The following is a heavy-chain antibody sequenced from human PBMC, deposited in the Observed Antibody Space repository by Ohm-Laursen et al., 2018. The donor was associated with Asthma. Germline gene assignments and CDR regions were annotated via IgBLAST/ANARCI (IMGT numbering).Heavy chain of an antibody. J-gene: IGHJ4*02. Sequence: SETLSLTCTVSGDSISSGNNYWSWIRQHPVKGLEWIGYIYYSGITYSNPSLRSRVSISVDTSKNQFSLKLTPVTAADTAVYYCARGTFYYESTGYYFFDHWGQGALVTVSS. CDR3: ARGTFYYESTGYYFFDH. CDR1: GDSISSGNNY. V-gene: IGHV4-31*03. CDR2: IYYSGIT. D-gene: IGHD3-22*01.